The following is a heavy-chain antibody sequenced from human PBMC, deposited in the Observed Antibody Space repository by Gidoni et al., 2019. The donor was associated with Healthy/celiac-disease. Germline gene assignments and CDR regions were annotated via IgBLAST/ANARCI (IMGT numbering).Heavy chain of an antibody. CDR3: ARVDDSSGLWPLFDY. CDR1: GFPFSRCW. V-gene: IGHV3-7*03. CDR2: IKQDGSEK. D-gene: IGHD3-22*01. Sequence: EVQLVGSGGGLVQPGGSLRRSCSPWGFPFSRCWMSWGRQDPGKGLEWVANIKQDGSEKYYVDSVKGRFTISRDNAKNSLYLQMNSLRAEDTAVYYCARVDDSSGLWPLFDYWGQGTLVTVSS. J-gene: IGHJ4*02.